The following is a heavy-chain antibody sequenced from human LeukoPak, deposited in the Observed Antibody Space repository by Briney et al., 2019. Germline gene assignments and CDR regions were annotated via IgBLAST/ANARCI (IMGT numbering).Heavy chain of an antibody. Sequence: GRSLTLSCATSGFAFSTYVMHWVRQAPGKGLEWVAVIWYDGSDKYYADSVKGRFTISRDSSKNTLYLQMNSLRAEDTAVYYCARGAGIAVAGTNNWFDPWGRGTLVTVSS. J-gene: IGHJ5*02. CDR3: ARGAGIAVAGTNNWFDP. D-gene: IGHD6-19*01. V-gene: IGHV3-33*01. CDR1: GFAFSTYV. CDR2: IWYDGSDK.